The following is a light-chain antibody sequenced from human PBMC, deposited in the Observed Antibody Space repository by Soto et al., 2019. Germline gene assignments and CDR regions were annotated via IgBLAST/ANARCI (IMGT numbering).Light chain of an antibody. Sequence: EIVLTQSPATLSLSPGERVTLSCRASQSLTNNYLAWYQQRPGLAPRLLIFDAFTRATGIPDRFSGSGSGTDFTLTISTLEPEDFAVYYCQQFGSSPTFGGGTKVEFK. CDR1: QSLTNNY. J-gene: IGKJ4*01. CDR2: DAF. V-gene: IGKV3D-20*01. CDR3: QQFGSSPT.